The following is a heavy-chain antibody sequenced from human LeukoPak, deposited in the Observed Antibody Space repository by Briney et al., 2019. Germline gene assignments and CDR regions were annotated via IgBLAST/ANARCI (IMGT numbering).Heavy chain of an antibody. Sequence: SVKVSCKASGGTFSSYAISWVRQAPGQGLEWMGRIIPILGIANYAQKFQGRVTITADKSTSTAYMELSSLRSEDTAVYYCASSCSGGSCYSGNYFDYWGQGTLVTVSS. D-gene: IGHD2-15*01. CDR2: IIPILGIA. J-gene: IGHJ4*02. CDR1: GGTFSSYA. V-gene: IGHV1-69*04. CDR3: ASSCSGGSCYSGNYFDY.